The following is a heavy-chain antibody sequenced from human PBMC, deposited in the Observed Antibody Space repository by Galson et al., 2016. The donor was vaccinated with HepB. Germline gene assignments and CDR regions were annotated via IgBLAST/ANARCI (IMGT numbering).Heavy chain of an antibody. D-gene: IGHD1-26*01. Sequence: QSGAEVKKPGESLRISCKTSGYSFSNYWIGWVRHLPGKGLEWMGIIYPGDSDTKYGPSFQGQVTISADKSLNTAFLQWGSLKASDSGMYYCARQDAGTLFEYWGQGTLVTVSS. J-gene: IGHJ4*02. CDR3: ARQDAGTLFEY. CDR2: IYPGDSDT. V-gene: IGHV5-51*01. CDR1: GYSFSNYW.